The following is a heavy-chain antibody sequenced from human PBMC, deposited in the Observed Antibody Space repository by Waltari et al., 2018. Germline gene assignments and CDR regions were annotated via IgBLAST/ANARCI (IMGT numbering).Heavy chain of an antibody. D-gene: IGHD3-22*01. J-gene: IGHJ4*02. V-gene: IGHV1-69*05. Sequence: QVQLVQSGAEVTKPGSSVKVSCKASGGTFSSYAISWVRQAPGQGLEWMGGIIPIFGTANYAQKFQGRVTITTDESTSTAYMELSSLRSEDTAVYYCARKTYYYDSSGYYYYFDYWGQGTLVTVSS. CDR3: ARKTYYYDSSGYYYYFDY. CDR2: IIPIFGTA. CDR1: GGTFSSYA.